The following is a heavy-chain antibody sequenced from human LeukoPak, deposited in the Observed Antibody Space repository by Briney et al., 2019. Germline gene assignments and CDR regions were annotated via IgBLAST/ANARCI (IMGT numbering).Heavy chain of an antibody. CDR1: GGSFSGYY. CDR3: ARGESYYYDGSGYYTLDY. V-gene: IGHV4-34*01. J-gene: IGHJ4*02. Sequence: PSETLSLTCAVYGGSFSGYYWSWIRQPPGKGLEWIGEINHSGSTNYNPSLKSRVTISVDTSKNQFSLKLTSVTAADTAVYYCARGESYYYDGSGYYTLDYWGQGTLVTVSS. CDR2: INHSGST. D-gene: IGHD3-22*01.